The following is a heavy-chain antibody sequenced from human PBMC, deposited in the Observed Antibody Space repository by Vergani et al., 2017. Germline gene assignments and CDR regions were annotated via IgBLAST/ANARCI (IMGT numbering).Heavy chain of an antibody. V-gene: IGHV3-48*04. CDR2: ISSSSSTI. D-gene: IGHD6-13*01. CDR1: GFTFSSYS. CDR3: ASVLSPYPHYSSSWYGMNWFDP. Sequence: EVQLVESGGGLVQPGGSLRLSCAASGFTFSSYSMNWVRQAPGKGLEGVSYISSSSSTIYYADSVKGRFTISRDNAKNSPYLQMNSLIAEDSAVYYCASVLSPYPHYSSSWYGMNWFDPWGQGTLVTVSS. J-gene: IGHJ5*02.